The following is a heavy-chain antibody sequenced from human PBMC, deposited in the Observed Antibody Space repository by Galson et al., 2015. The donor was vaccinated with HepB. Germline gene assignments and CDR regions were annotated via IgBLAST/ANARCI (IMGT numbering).Heavy chain of an antibody. J-gene: IGHJ6*02. CDR2: ISSNGGST. CDR1: GFTFSRYA. D-gene: IGHD6-13*01. V-gene: IGHV3-64D*06. CDR3: VKSLWRYSIPGAQPYYYYGMDV. Sequence: SLRLSCAASGFTFSRYAMNWVRQAPGKGLEYVSAISSNGGSTYYADSVKGRFTISRDNSKNTLYLQMSSLRAEDTAVYYCVKSLWRYSIPGAQPYYYYGMDVWGQGTTVTVSS.